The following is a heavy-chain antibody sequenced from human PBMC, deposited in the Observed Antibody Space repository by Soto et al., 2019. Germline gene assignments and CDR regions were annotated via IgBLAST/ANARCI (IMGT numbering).Heavy chain of an antibody. J-gene: IGHJ4*02. CDR1: GYSFTTYW. V-gene: IGHV5-10-1*01. CDR2: IDPSDSDT. CDR3: ARHSYDSSGYYYGDY. Sequence: GESLKTSCKGSGYSFTTYWITWVRQMPGKGLEWMGRIDPSDSDTNYSPSFQGHVTMSADKSISTAYLQWSSLKASDTAIYYCARHSYDSSGYYYGDYWGQGTLVTVSS. D-gene: IGHD3-22*01.